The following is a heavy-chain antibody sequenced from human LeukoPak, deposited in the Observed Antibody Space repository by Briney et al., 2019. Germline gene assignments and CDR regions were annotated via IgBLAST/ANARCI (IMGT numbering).Heavy chain of an antibody. Sequence: GGSLRLSCAASGFTFSSYWMHWVRQAPGKGLVWVSRVNSDGSVTNYADSVKGRFTISRDNAKSTLYLQMNSLRAEDMALYYCVRTSAYYYDSGGFDYWGQGTLVTVSS. D-gene: IGHD3-22*01. CDR3: VRTSAYYYDSGGFDY. V-gene: IGHV3-74*01. J-gene: IGHJ4*02. CDR2: VNSDGSVT. CDR1: GFTFSSYW.